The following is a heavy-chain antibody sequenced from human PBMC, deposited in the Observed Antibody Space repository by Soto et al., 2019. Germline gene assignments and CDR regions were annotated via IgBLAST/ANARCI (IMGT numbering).Heavy chain of an antibody. Sequence: KPSETLSLTCTVSGGSFKSGSYYWSWVRQPPGKGLEWIGYIYHSGITSYNPSLRSRVTMSVDRSKNHFSLKLNSVTAADTAVYYCARGSGSPFDYWGQGTLVTVSS. D-gene: IGHD3-3*01. CDR2: IYHSGIT. CDR3: ARGSGSPFDY. J-gene: IGHJ4*02. CDR1: GGSFKSGSYY. V-gene: IGHV4-30-2*01.